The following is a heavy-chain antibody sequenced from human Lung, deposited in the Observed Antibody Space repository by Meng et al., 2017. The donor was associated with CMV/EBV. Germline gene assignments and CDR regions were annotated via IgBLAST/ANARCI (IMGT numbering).Heavy chain of an antibody. CDR1: GFTFSSYD. CDR3: ARARAGRGDYYYYYGMDV. Sequence: GESLKISCAASGFTFSSYDMHWVRQATGKGLEWVSAIGTAGDTYYPGSVKGRFTISRENAKNSLYLQMNSLRAGDTAVYYCARARAGRGDYYYYYGMDVWXQGTTVTVSS. D-gene: IGHD6-13*01. CDR2: IGTAGDT. J-gene: IGHJ6*02. V-gene: IGHV3-13*01.